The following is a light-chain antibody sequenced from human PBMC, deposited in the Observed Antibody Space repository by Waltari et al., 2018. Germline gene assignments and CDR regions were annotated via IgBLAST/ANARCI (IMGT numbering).Light chain of an antibody. CDR1: SSNIGNNY. CDR3: GTWDNSLSKV. Sequence: QSVLTQPPSVSAAPGQKVTISCSGTSSNIGNNYVSWYQHLPGTAPKLLIYDNNKRPSGIPDRVSGSKSGTSATLAITGLQTGDEADYYCGTWDNSLSKVFGGGTKLTVL. V-gene: IGLV1-51*01. CDR2: DNN. J-gene: IGLJ2*01.